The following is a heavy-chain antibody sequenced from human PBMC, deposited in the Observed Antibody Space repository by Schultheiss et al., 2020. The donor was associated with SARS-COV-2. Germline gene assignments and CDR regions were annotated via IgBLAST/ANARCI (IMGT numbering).Heavy chain of an antibody. CDR1: GGSISSGLYS. CDR2: IYNSGST. CDR3: ARDGGNYYYYGMDV. J-gene: IGHJ6*02. V-gene: IGHV4-30-2*01. Sequence: SETLSLTCGVSGGSISSGLYSWSWIRQPPGKGLEWIGYIYNSGSTYYKPSLKRRATISLDRSRNQFSLEVTSVTAADSAVYYCARDGGNYYYYGMDVWGQGTTVTVSS. D-gene: IGHD3-16*01.